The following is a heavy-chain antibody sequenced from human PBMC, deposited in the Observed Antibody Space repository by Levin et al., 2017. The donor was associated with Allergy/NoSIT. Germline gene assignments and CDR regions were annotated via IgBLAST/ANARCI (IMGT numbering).Heavy chain of an antibody. CDR1: GGSISSGGYY. D-gene: IGHD4-17*01. Sequence: SCTVSGGSISSGGYYWSWIRQHPGKGLEWIGYIYYSGSTYYNPSLKSRVTISVDTSKNQFSLKLSSVTAADTAVYYCARDRAGGFYGDYVNWFDPWGQGTLVTVSS. CDR3: ARDRAGGFYGDYVNWFDP. V-gene: IGHV4-31*03. J-gene: IGHJ5*02. CDR2: IYYSGST.